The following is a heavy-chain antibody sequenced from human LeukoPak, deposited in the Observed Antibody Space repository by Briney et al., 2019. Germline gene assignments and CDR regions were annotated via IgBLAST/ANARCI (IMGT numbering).Heavy chain of an antibody. V-gene: IGHV1-8*01. J-gene: IGHJ6*03. CDR2: MNPKRGNT. CDR3: AKVASGAVYYYYLDV. Sequence: ASVTVSFKACGYAFTTYDINWVRQAPGQGREWMGWMNPKRGNTGYSQKFQGSVTMPRDTSITTAYMEISSLRYEDTAVYYCAKVASGAVYYYYLDVWGKGTTVTVSS. D-gene: IGHD7-27*01. CDR1: GYAFTTYD.